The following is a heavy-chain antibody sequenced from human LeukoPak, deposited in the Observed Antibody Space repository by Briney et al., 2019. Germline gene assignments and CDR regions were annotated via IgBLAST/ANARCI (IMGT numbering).Heavy chain of an antibody. D-gene: IGHD5-18*01. CDR2: IYYSEST. V-gene: IGHV4-30-4*02. CDR3: ARGAIAMEANFDY. J-gene: IGHJ4*02. Sequence: SETLSLTCTVSGGSISSGDYYWSWIRQPPGKGLEWIGYIYYSESTYYNPSLKSRVTISVDTSKNQFSLKLSSVTAADTAVYYCARGAIAMEANFDYWGQGTLVTVSS. CDR1: GGSISSGDYY.